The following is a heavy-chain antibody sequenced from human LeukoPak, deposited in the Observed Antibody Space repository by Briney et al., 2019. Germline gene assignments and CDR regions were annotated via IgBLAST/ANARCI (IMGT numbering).Heavy chain of an antibody. CDR1: GFTFSSYS. CDR3: ARIPGGSSGRRGGSFDY. Sequence: GGSLRLSCAASGFTFSSYSMNWVRQAPGKGLEWVSYISSSSSTIYYADSVKGRFTISRDNAKNSLYLQMNSLRAEDTAVYYCARIPGGSSGRRGGSFDYWGQGTLVTVSS. J-gene: IGHJ4*02. V-gene: IGHV3-48*01. D-gene: IGHD6-19*01. CDR2: ISSSSSTI.